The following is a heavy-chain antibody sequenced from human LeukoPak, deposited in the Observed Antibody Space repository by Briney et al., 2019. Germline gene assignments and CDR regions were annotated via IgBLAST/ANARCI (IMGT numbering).Heavy chain of an antibody. CDR3: ARRTGNDAFDI. CDR2: IHHSGSA. J-gene: IGHJ3*02. Sequence: PSGTLSLTCDVSGGSISSGYWWSWVRQSPGKGLEWIAEIHHSGSANYNPSLKSRVTISVDKSKNQFSVMLTPVTAADTAVYYCARRTGNDAFDIWGQGTMVTVSS. D-gene: IGHD1-1*01. CDR1: GGSISSGYW. V-gene: IGHV4-4*02.